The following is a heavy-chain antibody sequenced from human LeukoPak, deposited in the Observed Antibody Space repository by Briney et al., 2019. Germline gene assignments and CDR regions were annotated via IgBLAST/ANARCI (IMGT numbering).Heavy chain of an antibody. CDR1: GFTFSSYA. D-gene: IGHD3-10*01. J-gene: IGHJ4*02. V-gene: IGHV3-23*01. CDR3: AKDRPASHGSGSFGDY. CDR2: ISGSGTGT. Sequence: GGSLRLSCAASGFTFSSYAMSWVRQAPGKGLEWVSAISGSGTGTYYADSVKGRFTISRDNAKNTAYLQMNSLRAEDTAVYYCAKDRPASHGSGSFGDYWGQGTLVAVST.